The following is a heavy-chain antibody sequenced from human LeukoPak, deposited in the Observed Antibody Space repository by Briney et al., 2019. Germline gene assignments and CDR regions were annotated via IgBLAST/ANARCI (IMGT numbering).Heavy chain of an antibody. D-gene: IGHD1-26*01. CDR2: ISYDGSNK. J-gene: IGHJ4*02. CDR1: GFTFSSYA. Sequence: GGSLGLSCAASGFTFSSYAMHWVRQAPGKGLEWVAVISYDGSNKYYADSVKGRFTISRDNSKNTLYLQMNSLRAEDTAVYYCARESMGSSRAFDYWGQGTLVTVSS. CDR3: ARESMGSSRAFDY. V-gene: IGHV3-30-3*01.